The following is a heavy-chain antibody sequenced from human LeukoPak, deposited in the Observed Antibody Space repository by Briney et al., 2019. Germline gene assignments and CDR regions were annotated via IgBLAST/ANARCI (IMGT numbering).Heavy chain of an antibody. CDR2: ISGSGGGT. V-gene: IGHV3-23*01. J-gene: IGHJ6*03. D-gene: IGHD1-26*01. Sequence: GGSLRLSCAASGLTFSSYAMSWVRQAAGKGLGWVSLISGSGGGTYYADSVKGRFTISRDNSKNTLYLQLNSLRVEDTAVYYCAKNRGAGSHYYYHMNVWGKGTTVTVSS. CDR3: AKNRGAGSHYYYHMNV. CDR1: GLTFSSYA.